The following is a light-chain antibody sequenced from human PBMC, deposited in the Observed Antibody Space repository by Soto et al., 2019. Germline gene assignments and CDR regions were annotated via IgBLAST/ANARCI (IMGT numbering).Light chain of an antibody. V-gene: IGLV1-51*01. Sequence: QSVLTQPPSVSAAPGQKVTISCSGSSSNIGGNSVSWYQQLPGTAPTLLIYDDNKRPSGTPDRFSGSKSGASATLGITGFQTGDEADYYCGAWDSSLSAYVFGTGTKV. CDR2: DDN. CDR3: GAWDSSLSAYV. J-gene: IGLJ1*01. CDR1: SSNIGGNS.